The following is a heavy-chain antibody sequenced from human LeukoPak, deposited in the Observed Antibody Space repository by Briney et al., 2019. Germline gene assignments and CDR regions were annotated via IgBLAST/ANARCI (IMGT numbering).Heavy chain of an antibody. CDR3: ATDLMIVATTPNQYLDY. J-gene: IGHJ4*02. CDR1: GYTLTELS. Sequence: ASVKVSCTVSGYTLTELSMHWVRQAPGKGLEWMGGFDPEDGETIYAQKLEGRVTMTEDTSTDTAYMELSSLRSEDTAVYYCATDLMIVATTPNQYLDYWGQGTLVTVSS. CDR2: FDPEDGET. D-gene: IGHD5-12*01. V-gene: IGHV1-24*01.